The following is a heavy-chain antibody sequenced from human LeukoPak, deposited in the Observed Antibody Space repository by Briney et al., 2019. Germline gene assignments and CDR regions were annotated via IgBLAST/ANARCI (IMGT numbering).Heavy chain of an antibody. V-gene: IGHV1-2*06. CDR2: INPNTGGT. J-gene: IGHJ3*02. CDR3: ARVGDGLNDAFDI. D-gene: IGHD5-24*01. Sequence: AASVKVSCKASGGTFSSYAISWVRQAPGQGLEWLGRINPNTGGTNFAQSFQGRVTMTRDTSITTAYMELSRLRSDDTAVYYCARVGDGLNDAFDIWGQGTMVTVSS. CDR1: GGTFSSYA.